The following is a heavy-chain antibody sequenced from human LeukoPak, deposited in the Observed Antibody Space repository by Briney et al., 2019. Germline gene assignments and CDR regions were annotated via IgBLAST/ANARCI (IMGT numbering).Heavy chain of an antibody. CDR1: GYTFTSYA. Sequence: ASVKVSCKASGYTFTSYAMHWVRQAPGQRLEWMGWINAGNGNTKYSQKFQGRVTITRDTSASTAYMELSSQRSEDTAVYYCARDRYSGYDMGDWGQGTLVTVSS. V-gene: IGHV1-3*01. CDR2: INAGNGNT. CDR3: ARDRYSGYDMGD. J-gene: IGHJ4*02. D-gene: IGHD5-12*01.